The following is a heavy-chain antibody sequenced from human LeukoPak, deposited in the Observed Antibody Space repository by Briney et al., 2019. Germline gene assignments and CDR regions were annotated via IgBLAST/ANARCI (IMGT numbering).Heavy chain of an antibody. CDR1: GFTFSSYG. CDR2: ISSSSSYI. J-gene: IGHJ4*02. D-gene: IGHD3-22*01. Sequence: PGGSLRLSCAASGFTFSSYGMHWVRQAPGKGLEWVSSISSSSSYIYYADSVKGRFTISRDNAKNSLYLQMNSLRAEDTAVYYCARGTNYYDSSGYPAGGYYWGQGTLVTVSS. CDR3: ARGTNYYDSSGYPAGGYY. V-gene: IGHV3-21*01.